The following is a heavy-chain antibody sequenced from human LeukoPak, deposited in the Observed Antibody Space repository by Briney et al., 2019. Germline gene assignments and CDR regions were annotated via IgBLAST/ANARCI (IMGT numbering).Heavy chain of an antibody. Sequence: SETLSLTCTVSGGSISSGGYYWSWFRQHPGKGLEWIGYIYYSGSTYYNPSLKSRVTISVDTSKNQFSLKLSSVTAADTAVYYCARGSRLWFDPWGQGTLVTVSS. CDR3: ARGSRLWFDP. CDR1: GGSISSGGYY. D-gene: IGHD6-6*01. CDR2: IYYSGST. J-gene: IGHJ5*02. V-gene: IGHV4-31*03.